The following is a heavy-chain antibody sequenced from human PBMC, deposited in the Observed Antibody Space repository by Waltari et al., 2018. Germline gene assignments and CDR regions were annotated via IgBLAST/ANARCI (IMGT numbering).Heavy chain of an antibody. CDR2: INPNSGGT. D-gene: IGHD1-26*01. Sequence: QVQLVQSGAEVKKPGASVKVSCKASGYTFTGYYMHWVRQPPGQGLEWMGRINPNSGGTNYAQKFQGRVTMTRDTSISTAYMELSRLRSDDTAVYYCARDSIPTYSGSRYWYFDLWGRGTLVTVSS. CDR1: GYTFTGYY. CDR3: ARDSIPTYSGSRYWYFDL. J-gene: IGHJ2*01. V-gene: IGHV1-2*06.